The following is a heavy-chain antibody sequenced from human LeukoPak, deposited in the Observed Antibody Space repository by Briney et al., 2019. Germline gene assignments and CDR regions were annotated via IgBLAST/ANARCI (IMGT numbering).Heavy chain of an antibody. J-gene: IGHJ4*02. CDR1: GFTFSDAW. CDR3: AAGSGAPGY. Sequence: GGSLRLSCAASGFTFSDAWMSWVRQAPGKGLEWVGRIKSKTDGGTTDYAAPVKGRFTISRDDSRNMVFLHMNSLNTGDTAVYFCAAGSGAPGYWGRGTLVTVSS. D-gene: IGHD3-10*01. V-gene: IGHV3-15*01. CDR2: IKSKTDGGTT.